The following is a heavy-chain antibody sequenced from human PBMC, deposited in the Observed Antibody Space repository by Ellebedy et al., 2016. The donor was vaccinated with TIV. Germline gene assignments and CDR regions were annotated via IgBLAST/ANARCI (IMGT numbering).Heavy chain of an antibody. CDR1: GYTFTSYG. CDR2: ISAYNGNT. CDR3: ARETAVAGTRRAFDY. J-gene: IGHJ4*02. V-gene: IGHV1-18*04. Sequence: AASVKVSCKASGYTFTSYGISWVRQAPGQGLEWMGWISAYNGNTNYAQTLQGRVTTTTDTSTSTAYMDLRSLRSDDTALYYCARETAVAGTRRAFDYWGQGTLVTVSP. D-gene: IGHD6-19*01.